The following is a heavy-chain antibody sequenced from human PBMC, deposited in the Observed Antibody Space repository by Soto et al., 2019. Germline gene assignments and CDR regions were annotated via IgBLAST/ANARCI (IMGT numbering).Heavy chain of an antibody. CDR3: TRENGLNGFDI. Sequence: QLVESGGGLVQPGGSLRVSCAASRFSFSSHSMHWVRQAPGKRLEYISAISANGVGTYYADSVKGRFTISRDNSKNTLYLQMGSLRAEDMAVYHCTRENGLNGFDIWGQGTMVTVSS. CDR2: ISANGVGT. CDR1: RFSFSSHS. V-gene: IGHV3-64*07. J-gene: IGHJ3*02. D-gene: IGHD2-2*03.